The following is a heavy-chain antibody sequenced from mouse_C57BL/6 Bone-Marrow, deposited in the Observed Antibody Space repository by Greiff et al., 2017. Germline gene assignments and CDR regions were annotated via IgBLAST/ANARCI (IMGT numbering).Heavy chain of an antibody. J-gene: IGHJ2*01. V-gene: IGHV1-26*01. D-gene: IGHD2-1*01. CDR2: IHPNNGGT. CDR1: GYTFTDYY. CDR3: ARGKDGNPGYFDY. Sequence: EVQLQQSGPELVKPGASVKISCKASGYTFTDYYMNWVKQSHGKSLEWIGDIHPNNGGTSYNQKFKGKATLTVDKSSSTAYMELRSLTSEDSAVYYCARGKDGNPGYFDYWGQGTTLTVSS.